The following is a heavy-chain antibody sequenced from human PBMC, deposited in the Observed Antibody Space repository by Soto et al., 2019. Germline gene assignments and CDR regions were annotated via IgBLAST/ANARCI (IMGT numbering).Heavy chain of an antibody. V-gene: IGHV1-3*01. D-gene: IGHD6-19*01. CDR1: GYTFTSYA. J-gene: IGHJ4*02. Sequence: QVQLVQSGAEVKKPGASVKVSCKASGYTFTSYAMHWVRQAPGQRLEWMAWINAGNGNTKYPQKFQGRVTITRDTSASTAYMELSSLRSEDTAVYYCARVSGWYYFDYWGQGTLVTVSS. CDR3: ARVSGWYYFDY. CDR2: INAGNGNT.